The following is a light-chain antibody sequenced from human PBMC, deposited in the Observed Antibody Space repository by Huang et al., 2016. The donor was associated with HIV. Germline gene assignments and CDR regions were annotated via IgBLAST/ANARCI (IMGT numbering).Light chain of an antibody. CDR2: GAS. CDR3: LQDHNYPRT. Sequence: AIQMTQSPSSLSASVGDRVTITCRASQGITDDLARYQQKPGKAPKRLISGASTLRSGVPSRFSGSGSGTDFTLTISSLQPEDYATYYCLQDHNYPRTFGQGTKVEI. J-gene: IGKJ1*01. CDR1: QGITDD. V-gene: IGKV1-6*01.